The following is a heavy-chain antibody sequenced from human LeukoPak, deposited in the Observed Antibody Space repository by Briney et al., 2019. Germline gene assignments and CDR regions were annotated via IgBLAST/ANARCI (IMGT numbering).Heavy chain of an antibody. J-gene: IGHJ4*02. Sequence: GGSLRLSCAASGFTFSSYWMNWVRQAPGKGLVWVSRIASDGSSTTYADSVKGRFSISRDNAKNTLYLQMNSLRAEDTAVYYCARDVLWDIVVVPAAIPDYWGQGTLVTVSS. V-gene: IGHV3-74*01. CDR3: ARDVLWDIVVVPAAIPDY. D-gene: IGHD2-2*02. CDR2: IASDGSST. CDR1: GFTFSSYW.